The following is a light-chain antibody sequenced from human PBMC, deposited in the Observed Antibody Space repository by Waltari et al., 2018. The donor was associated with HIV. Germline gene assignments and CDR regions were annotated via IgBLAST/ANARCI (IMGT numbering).Light chain of an antibody. Sequence: QSALTQPASVSGSPGQSITISCTGTSSDVGGYNYVSWYQQHPGKAPKLMIYEVSNRPSGFSNRFSGSKSGNTASLTISGLQSEDEADYYCSSYTSSSTLVVFGGGTKLTVL. V-gene: IGLV2-14*01. CDR2: EVS. J-gene: IGLJ2*01. CDR3: SSYTSSSTLVV. CDR1: SSDVGGYNY.